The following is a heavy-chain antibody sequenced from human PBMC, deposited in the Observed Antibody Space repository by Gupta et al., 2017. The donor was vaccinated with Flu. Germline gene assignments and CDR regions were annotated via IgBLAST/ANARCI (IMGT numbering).Heavy chain of an antibody. J-gene: IGHJ6*02. Sequence: GKVSCKASGGTFSSYAISWVRQAPGQGLEWMGGIIPIFGTANYAQKFQGRVTITADKSTSTAYMELSSLRSEDTAVYYCVGRSRMGYYYYGMDVWGQGTTVTVSS. D-gene: IGHD1-14*01. V-gene: IGHV1-69*06. CDR1: GGTFSSYA. CDR2: IIPIFGTA. CDR3: VGRSRMGYYYYGMDV.